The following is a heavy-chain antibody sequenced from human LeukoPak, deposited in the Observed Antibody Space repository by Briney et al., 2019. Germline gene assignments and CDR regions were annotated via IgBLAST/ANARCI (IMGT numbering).Heavy chain of an antibody. CDR3: ARGLNYGSGSTLEGY. Sequence: GGSLRLSCAAYGFTFSSYGMHWVRQGPGKGLEWVAVIWYDGSNKYYADSVKGRFTISRDNSQKTLYVQMNSLRAEDTAVYYCARGLNYGSGSTLEGYWGQGTLVTVSS. D-gene: IGHD3-10*01. V-gene: IGHV3-33*01. CDR1: GFTFSSYG. J-gene: IGHJ4*02. CDR2: IWYDGSNK.